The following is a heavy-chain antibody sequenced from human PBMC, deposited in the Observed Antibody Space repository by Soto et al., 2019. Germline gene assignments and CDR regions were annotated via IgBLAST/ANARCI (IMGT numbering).Heavy chain of an antibody. CDR2: ISGSGGST. Sequence: EVQLLESGGGLVQPGGSLRLSCAASGFTFSSYAMSWVRQAPGKGLEWVSAISGSGGSTYYADSVKGRFTISRDNSTNTRDLQMNRLRAEDTAVYYCDNRAAEESWCSSIGCFLSAFDIWGQGTMVTVSS. J-gene: IGHJ3*02. CDR3: DNRAAEESWCSSIGCFLSAFDI. V-gene: IGHV3-23*01. CDR1: GFTFSSYA. D-gene: IGHD2-2*01.